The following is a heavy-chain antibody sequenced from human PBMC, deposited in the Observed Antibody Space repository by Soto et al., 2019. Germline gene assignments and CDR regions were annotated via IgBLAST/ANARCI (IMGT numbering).Heavy chain of an antibody. Sequence: PSETLSLTCAVSGGSISSSNWWSWVRQPPGKGLEWIGEIYHSGSTNYNPSLKSRVTISVDTSKNQISLNLSSVTAADTAVYYCARDYGSGPPLPFDYWGQGTQVTVSS. CDR3: ARDYGSGPPLPFDY. J-gene: IGHJ4*02. D-gene: IGHD3-10*01. CDR1: GGSISSSNW. V-gene: IGHV4-4*02. CDR2: IYHSGST.